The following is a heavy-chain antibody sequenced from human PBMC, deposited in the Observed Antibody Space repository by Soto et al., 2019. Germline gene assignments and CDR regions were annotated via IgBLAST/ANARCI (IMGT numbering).Heavy chain of an antibody. V-gene: IGHV3-53*02. Sequence: EVQLVETGGGLIQPGGSLRLSCAASGFTVSSNYMSWVRQAPGKGLEWVSVIYSGGSTYYADSVKGRFTISRDNSKNTLYLQMNSLRAEDTAVYYCARDVGSGRSIYYSYYGMDVWGQGTTVTVSS. J-gene: IGHJ6*02. CDR2: IYSGGST. D-gene: IGHD3-10*01. CDR1: GFTVSSNY. CDR3: ARDVGSGRSIYYSYYGMDV.